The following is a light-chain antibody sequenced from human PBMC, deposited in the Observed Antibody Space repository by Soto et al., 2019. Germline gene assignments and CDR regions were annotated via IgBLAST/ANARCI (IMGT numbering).Light chain of an antibody. CDR2: GAS. V-gene: IGKV3-20*01. J-gene: IGKJ1*01. CDR3: QQYDSSPKT. Sequence: EIVLTLSPGTLSLSPGERATLSCRASQSVSSSYLACYQQKPGQAPRLLIYGASSRATGIPDRFSGSGSGTDFTLTISRLEPEDFAVYYCQQYDSSPKTFGQGTKVDI. CDR1: QSVSSSY.